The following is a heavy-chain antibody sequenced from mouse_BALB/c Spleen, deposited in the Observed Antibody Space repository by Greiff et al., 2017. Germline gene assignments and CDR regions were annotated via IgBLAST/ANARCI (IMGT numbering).Heavy chain of an antibody. Sequence: EVKLLESGPSLVKPSQTLSLTCSVTGDSITSGYWNWIRKFPGNKLEYMGYISYSGSTYYNPSLKSRISITRDTSKNQYYLQLNSVTTEDTATYYCARSESTMITDFAYWGQGTLVTVSA. CDR3: ARSESTMITDFAY. CDR2: ISYSGST. V-gene: IGHV3-8*02. CDR1: GDSITSGY. J-gene: IGHJ3*01. D-gene: IGHD2-4*01.